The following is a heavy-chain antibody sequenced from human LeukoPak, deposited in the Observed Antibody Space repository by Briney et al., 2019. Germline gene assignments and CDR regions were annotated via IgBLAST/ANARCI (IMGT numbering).Heavy chain of an antibody. CDR1: GDSISSGDYY. CDR2: ISGSGGST. D-gene: IGHD3-22*01. J-gene: IGHJ3*02. Sequence: LSLTCTVSGDSISSGDYYWSWVRQAPGKGLEWVSAISGSGGSTYYADSVKGRFTISRDNSKNTLYLQMNSLRAEDTAVYYCAKESYYYDSSGYYYVGAFDIWGQGTMVTVSS. CDR3: AKESYYYDSSGYYYVGAFDI. V-gene: IGHV3-23*01.